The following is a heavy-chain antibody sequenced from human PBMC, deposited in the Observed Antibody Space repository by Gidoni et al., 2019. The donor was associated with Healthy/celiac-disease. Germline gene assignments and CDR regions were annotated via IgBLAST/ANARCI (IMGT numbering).Heavy chain of an antibody. CDR3: ARGSGRGWFGELFYQVGATKFDY. D-gene: IGHD3-10*01. CDR2: INPNSGGT. CDR1: GYTFTRYY. Sequence: QVQLVQSGAEVKKPGASVKVSCTASGYTFTRYYMHWVRQAPGQGLEWMGWINPNSGGTNYAQKFQGRVTMTRDTSISTAYMELSRLRSDDTAVYYCARGSGRGWFGELFYQVGATKFDYWGQGTLVTVSS. V-gene: IGHV1-2*02. J-gene: IGHJ4*02.